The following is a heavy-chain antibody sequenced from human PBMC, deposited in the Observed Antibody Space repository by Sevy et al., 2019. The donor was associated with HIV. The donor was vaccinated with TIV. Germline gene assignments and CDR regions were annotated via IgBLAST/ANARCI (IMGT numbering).Heavy chain of an antibody. Sequence: GGSLRLSCAASGFTFSSYSMNWVRQAPGKGLEWVASISSSSRDIYYADSVKGRFTISRDNAKNSLYLQMNSLRAEDTAVYYCARKGVRYYYGMDVWGQGTTVTVSS. J-gene: IGHJ6*02. V-gene: IGHV3-21*01. CDR1: GFTFSSYS. CDR2: ISSSSRDI. D-gene: IGHD2-8*01. CDR3: ARKGVRYYYGMDV.